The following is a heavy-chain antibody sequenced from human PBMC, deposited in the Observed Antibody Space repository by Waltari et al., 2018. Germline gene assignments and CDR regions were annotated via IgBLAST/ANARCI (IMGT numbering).Heavy chain of an antibody. V-gene: IGHV4-38-2*02. CDR3: ARDLLPGDY. CDR2: IHHSGST. CDR1: GYSISSRYY. J-gene: IGHJ4*02. Sequence: QVQLQESGPGLVKPSETLSLTCTVPGYSISSRYYSGWIRQPPGKGLEWIGSIHHSGSTYYNPSLKSRVPISVDTSNNQFSLKLSSVTAADTAVYYCARDLLPGDYWGQGTLVTVSS.